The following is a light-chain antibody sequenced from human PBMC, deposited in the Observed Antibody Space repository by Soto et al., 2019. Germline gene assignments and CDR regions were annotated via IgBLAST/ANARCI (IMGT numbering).Light chain of an antibody. V-gene: IGLV2-14*01. Sequence: QSALTQPASVSGAPGQSITISCTGTSSDVGGDNDVSWYQQHPGKAPNLIIYEVTHRPSGVSHRFSCSESGNTASLTISGLHAEEADYYCRSLYASRSALVFGGGTKLTVL. CDR1: SSDVGGDND. CDR3: SLYASRSALV. CDR2: EVT. J-gene: IGLJ2*01.